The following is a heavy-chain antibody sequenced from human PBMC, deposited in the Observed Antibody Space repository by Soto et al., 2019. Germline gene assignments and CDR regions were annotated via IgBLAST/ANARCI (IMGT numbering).Heavy chain of an antibody. CDR3: ARNPPSSYYGGSGTFDY. D-gene: IGHD3-10*01. Sequence: QLQLQESGPGLVRPSGTLSLTCAVSGGFTSTNNWWSWVRQPPGKGLEWIGDAYHSGSTNYNPSLKSRVSISVDKSKNQFSLQLTSATAADTAMYYCARNPPSSYYGGSGTFDYWGQGTLVTVSS. J-gene: IGHJ4*02. V-gene: IGHV4-4*02. CDR2: AYHSGST. CDR1: GGFTSTNNW.